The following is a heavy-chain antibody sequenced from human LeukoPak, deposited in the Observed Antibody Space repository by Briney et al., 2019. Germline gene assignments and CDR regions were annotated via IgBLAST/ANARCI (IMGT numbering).Heavy chain of an antibody. CDR1: GITFSSYG. J-gene: IGHJ4*02. CDR3: AKDAAVVVVAASIDY. CDR2: IRYDGSNK. V-gene: IGHV3-30*02. D-gene: IGHD2-15*01. Sequence: GGSLRLSCAVSGITFSSYGMHWVRQAPGKGLEWVAFIRYDGSNKYYADSVKGRFTISRDNSKNTLYLQMNSLRAEDTAVYYCAKDAAVVVVAASIDYWGQGTLVTVSS.